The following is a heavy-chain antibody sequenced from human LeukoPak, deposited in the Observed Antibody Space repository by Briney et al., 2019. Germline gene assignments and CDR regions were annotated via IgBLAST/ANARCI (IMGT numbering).Heavy chain of an antibody. CDR3: ARDLGGTTVTTCNWFDP. D-gene: IGHD4-17*01. CDR2: IYTSGST. CDR1: GGSISSGSYY. Sequence: SQTLSLTCTVSGGSISSGSYYWSWIRQPAGKGLEWIGRIYTSGSTNYNPSLKSRVTISVDTSKNQFSLKLSSVTAADTAVYYCARDLGGTTVTTCNWFDPWGQGTLVTVSS. J-gene: IGHJ5*02. V-gene: IGHV4-61*02.